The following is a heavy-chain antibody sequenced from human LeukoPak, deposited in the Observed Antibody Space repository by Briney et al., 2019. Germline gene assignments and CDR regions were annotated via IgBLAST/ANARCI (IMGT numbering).Heavy chain of an antibody. J-gene: IGHJ4*02. CDR2: ISYDRSET. D-gene: IGHD6-25*01. CDR1: GFTFGSYG. Sequence: PGGSLRLSCAASGFTFGSYGMHWVRQAPGKGLEWVALISYDRSETYYADSVKGRFSISRDNSKNTVYLQMNSLRTEDRAVYYCAREGGYYFDHWGQGTLVTVSS. V-gene: IGHV3-30*03. CDR3: AREGGYYFDH.